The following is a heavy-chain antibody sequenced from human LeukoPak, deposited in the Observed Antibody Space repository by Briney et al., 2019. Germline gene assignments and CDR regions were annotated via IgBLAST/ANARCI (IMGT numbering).Heavy chain of an antibody. J-gene: IGHJ4*02. V-gene: IGHV3-66*01. CDR1: GFTVSDSY. CDR3: ARDRAYTYGFAYYFAD. Sequence: GGSLRLSCATSGFTVSDSYMSWVRQAPGKGLEWVSVIYSGGSTFYADSVKGRFTISRDSSKNTLYLQMDSLRGEDTAVYYCARDRAYTYGFAYYFADWGQGTLVTVSS. D-gene: IGHD5-18*01. CDR2: IYSGGST.